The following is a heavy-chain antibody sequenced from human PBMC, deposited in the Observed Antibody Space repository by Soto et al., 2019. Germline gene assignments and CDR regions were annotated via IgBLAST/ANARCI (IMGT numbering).Heavy chain of an antibody. CDR2: IKQDGSEK. CDR3: ARDQNPVRFLEWPHNYYHYYMDF. D-gene: IGHD3-3*01. Sequence: GGSLRLSCAASGFTFSSYWMSWVRQAPGKGLEWVANIKQDGSEKYYVDSVKGRFTISRDNAKNSLYLQMNSLRAEDTAVYYCARDQNPVRFLEWPHNYYHYYMDFWGQGTTVTVSS. J-gene: IGHJ6*03. CDR1: GFTFSSYW. V-gene: IGHV3-7*01.